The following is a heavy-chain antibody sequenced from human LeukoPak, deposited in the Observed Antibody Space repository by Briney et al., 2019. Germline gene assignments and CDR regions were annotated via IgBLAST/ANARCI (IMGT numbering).Heavy chain of an antibody. V-gene: IGHV1-2*02. CDR3: ARRAVYYYYGMDV. J-gene: IGHJ6*02. CDR1: GYTFTGYY. D-gene: IGHD6-25*01. Sequence: ASVKVSCKASGYTFTGYYMHWVRQAPGQGLEWMGWINPNSGGTNYAQKFQGRVTMTRDTSISTAYVEVSRLKSDDTAVYYCARRAVYYYYGMDVWGQGSTVTVSS. CDR2: INPNSGGT.